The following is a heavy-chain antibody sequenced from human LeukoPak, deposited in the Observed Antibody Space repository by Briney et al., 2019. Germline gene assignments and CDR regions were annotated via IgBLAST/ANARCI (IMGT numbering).Heavy chain of an antibody. CDR1: AGSISSSSYY. J-gene: IGHJ4*02. V-gene: IGHV4-39*01. CDR3: ASSHYYDSI. D-gene: IGHD3-22*01. CDR2: IYYSGST. Sequence: PSETLSLTCTVSAGSISSSSYYWGWIRQPPGKGLEWIGSIYYSGSTYYNPSLKSRVTISVDTSKNQFSLKLRSVTAADTAVYYCASSHYYDSIWGQGTLVTVSS.